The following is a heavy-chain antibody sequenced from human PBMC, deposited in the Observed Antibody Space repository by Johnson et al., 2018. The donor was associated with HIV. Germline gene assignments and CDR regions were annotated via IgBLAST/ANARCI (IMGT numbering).Heavy chain of an antibody. J-gene: IGHJ3*02. CDR1: GFTFDDYG. D-gene: IGHD3-22*01. V-gene: IGHV3-20*04. CDR3: AAYYDSSGYPRFGDAFDI. Sequence: VLLVESGGGVVRSGGSLRVSCVASGFTFDDYGMSWVRQAPGKGLEWVSGINWNGGNTGYADSVKGRFTISRDNAKNSLYLQMNSLRAEDTALYYCAAYYDSSGYPRFGDAFDIWGQGTMVTVS. CDR2: INWNGGNT.